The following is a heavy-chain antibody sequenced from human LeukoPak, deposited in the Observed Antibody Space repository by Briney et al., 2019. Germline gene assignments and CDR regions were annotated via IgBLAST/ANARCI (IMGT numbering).Heavy chain of an antibody. D-gene: IGHD2-2*01. CDR1: GFTFSSYA. CDR3: ARAAVPWR. V-gene: IGHV3-48*01. Sequence: GGSLRLSCAASGFTFSSYAMSWVRQAPGKGLEWVSYISSSSSTIYYADSVKGRFTISRDNAKNSLYLQMNSLRAEDTAVYYCARAAVPWRWGQGTLVTVSS. J-gene: IGHJ4*02. CDR2: ISSSSSTI.